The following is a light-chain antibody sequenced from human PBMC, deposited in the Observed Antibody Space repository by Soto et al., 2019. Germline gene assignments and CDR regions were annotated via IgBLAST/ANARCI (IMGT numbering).Light chain of an antibody. CDR2: RAS. Sequence: DIQMTQSPSTLSASVGDRVTITCRASQSITDWLAWYQQKPGKAPNLLLYRASSLESDVPSRFSGSGYGAQFSLTISSQQPDDFGSYYCQQYNGTFAQGTKVDVK. CDR3: QQYNGT. J-gene: IGKJ1*01. CDR1: QSITDW. V-gene: IGKV1-5*03.